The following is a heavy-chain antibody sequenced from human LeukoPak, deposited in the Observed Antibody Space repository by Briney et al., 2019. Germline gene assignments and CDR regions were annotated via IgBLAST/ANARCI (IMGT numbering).Heavy chain of an antibody. J-gene: IGHJ3*02. CDR3: ARGYSSGWRRSDAFDI. CDR2: IYHSGST. D-gene: IGHD6-19*01. V-gene: IGHV4-4*02. CDR1: GFTFSSYSM. Sequence: PGGSLRLSCAASGFTFSSYSMNWVRQAPGKGLEWIGEIYHSGSTNYNPSLKSRVTISVDKSKNQFSLKLSSVTAADTAVYYCARGYSSGWRRSDAFDIWGQGTMVTVSS.